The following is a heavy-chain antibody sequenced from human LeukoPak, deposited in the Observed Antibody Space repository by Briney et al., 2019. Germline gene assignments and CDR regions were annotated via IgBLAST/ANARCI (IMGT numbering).Heavy chain of an antibody. J-gene: IGHJ6*02. CDR1: GYSFTTYW. V-gene: IGHV5-51*01. D-gene: IGHD1-14*01. Sequence: GESLKISCQASGYSFTTYWIGWVRQMPGKGLEWMGIIYPGDSDTRYSPSFQGQVTISADKSNSTAYLQWSSLKASDTAMYYCARLRGTYRLISYYYGMDVWGQGTTVTVSS. CDR3: ARLRGTYRLISYYYGMDV. CDR2: IYPGDSDT.